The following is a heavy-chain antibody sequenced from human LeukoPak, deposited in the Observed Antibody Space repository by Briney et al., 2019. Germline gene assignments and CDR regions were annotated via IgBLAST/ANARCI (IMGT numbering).Heavy chain of an antibody. Sequence: GGSLRLSCAASGFTFSSYAMSWVRQAPGKGLEWVSVIYSGGSTYYADSVKGRFTISRDNSKNTLYLQMNSLRAEDTAVYYCARDLKRHFDYWGQGTLVTVSS. CDR3: ARDLKRHFDY. J-gene: IGHJ4*02. CDR1: GFTFSSYA. V-gene: IGHV3-53*01. CDR2: IYSGGST.